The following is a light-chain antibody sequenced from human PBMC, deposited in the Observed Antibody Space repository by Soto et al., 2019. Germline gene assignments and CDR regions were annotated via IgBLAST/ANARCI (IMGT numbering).Light chain of an antibody. CDR2: DAS. CDR3: QQRSNWGHT. Sequence: EIVLTQSPATLSLSPGERATLSCRASQSVSSYLAWYQQKPGQAPRLLIYDASNRATGIPARFSGSGSGTDFTLTISSLEREDFAVYYCQQRSNWGHTFGGGTKVEIK. CDR1: QSVSSY. V-gene: IGKV3-11*01. J-gene: IGKJ4*01.